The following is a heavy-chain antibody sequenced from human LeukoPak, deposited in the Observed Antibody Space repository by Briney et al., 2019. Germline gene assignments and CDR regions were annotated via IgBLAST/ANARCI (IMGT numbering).Heavy chain of an antibody. CDR3: ARDGINSSFWHFFES. V-gene: IGHV3-33*01. CDR1: GFTFSHYC. Sequence: PGGSLRLSCAASGFTFSHYCMHWVRQAPGKGLEWVALIWYDGSKSDYSESVKGRFTISRDNSKNTLSLQMNSLRGDDTAVYYCARDGINSSFWHFFESWGQGTLVTVSS. CDR2: IWYDGSKS. J-gene: IGHJ4*02. D-gene: IGHD2/OR15-2a*01.